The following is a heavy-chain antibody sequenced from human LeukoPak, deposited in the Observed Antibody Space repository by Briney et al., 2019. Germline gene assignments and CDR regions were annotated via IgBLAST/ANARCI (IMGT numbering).Heavy chain of an antibody. Sequence: QPGRSLRLSCTASGFTFGDYAMSWVRQAPGKGLEWVGLIRSKAYGGTTEYAASVKGRFTISRDDSKSIAYLQMNSLKTEDTAVYYCTREGEWELLRFDYWGQGTLVTVSS. CDR2: IRSKAYGGTT. CDR1: GFTFGDYA. CDR3: TREGEWELLRFDY. V-gene: IGHV3-49*04. D-gene: IGHD1-26*01. J-gene: IGHJ4*02.